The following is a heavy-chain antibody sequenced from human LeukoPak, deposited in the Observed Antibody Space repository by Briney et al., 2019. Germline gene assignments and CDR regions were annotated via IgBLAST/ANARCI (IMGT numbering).Heavy chain of an antibody. D-gene: IGHD3-22*01. CDR1: GDSISSYY. J-gene: IGHJ6*02. Sequence: SETLSLTCTVSGDSISSYYWSWIRQSPGKGLEWIGYIYYSGSTNYNPSLKSRVTISADTSKNQFSLKLSSVTAADTAVYYCARATYYYDSSGYRYIHGMDVWGQGTTVTVSS. CDR3: ARATYYYDSSGYRYIHGMDV. V-gene: IGHV4-59*01. CDR2: IYYSGST.